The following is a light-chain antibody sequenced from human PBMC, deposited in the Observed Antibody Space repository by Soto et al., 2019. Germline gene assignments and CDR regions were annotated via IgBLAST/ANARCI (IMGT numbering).Light chain of an antibody. CDR3: QQYNSWPPLN. CDR2: GAY. CDR1: QSVSSN. Sequence: EIVMTPSPATLSVSPVERATLSCMASQSVSSNLAWYQQKPGQAPRLLIYGAYTRATGIPATFSGSGSGTEFTLTIRSLQSEDFAVYYCQQYNSWPPLNCGGGNKGDIK. V-gene: IGKV3-15*01. J-gene: IGKJ4*01.